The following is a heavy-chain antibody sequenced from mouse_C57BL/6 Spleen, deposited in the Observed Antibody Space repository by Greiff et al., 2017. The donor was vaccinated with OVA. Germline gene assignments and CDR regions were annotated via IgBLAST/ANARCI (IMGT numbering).Heavy chain of an antibody. J-gene: IGHJ3*01. V-gene: IGHV14-3*01. CDR3: ARSDYDYDGGFAY. CDR1: GFNIKNTY. Sequence: VQLKESVAELVRPGASVKLSCTASGFNIKNTYMHWVKQRPEQGLEWIGRIDPANGNTKYAPKFQGKATITADTSSNTAYLQLSSLTSEDTAIYYCARSDYDYDGGFAYWGQGTLVTVSA. D-gene: IGHD2-4*01. CDR2: IDPANGNT.